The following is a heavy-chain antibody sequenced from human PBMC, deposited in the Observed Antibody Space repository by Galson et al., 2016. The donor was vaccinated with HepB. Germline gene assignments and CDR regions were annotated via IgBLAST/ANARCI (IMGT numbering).Heavy chain of an antibody. V-gene: IGHV4-34*01. Sequence: SETLSLTCSVYGTSLRGYYSSWIRQPPGKGLEWLGEVNHSGKTTYNASFKSRVTITVDASLRHFSLSLRSVAAADTAIYYCAKYDWTYGSFDPWAQGTLVTVSS. CDR2: VNHSGKT. CDR3: AKYDWTYGSFDP. D-gene: IGHD1-20*01. J-gene: IGHJ5*02. CDR1: GTSLRGYY.